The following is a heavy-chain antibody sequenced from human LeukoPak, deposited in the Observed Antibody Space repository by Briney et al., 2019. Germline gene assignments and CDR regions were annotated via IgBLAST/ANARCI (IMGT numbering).Heavy chain of an antibody. CDR1: GYTFTGYY. CDR2: ISAYNGNT. CDR3: ARDTIFGVDRFDY. Sequence: ASVKVSCKASGYTFTGYYKHWVRQAPGQGLEWMGWISAYNGNTNYAQKLQGRVTMTTDTSTSTAYMELRSLRSDDTAVYYCARDTIFGVDRFDYWGQGTLVTVSS. V-gene: IGHV1-18*04. D-gene: IGHD3-3*01. J-gene: IGHJ4*02.